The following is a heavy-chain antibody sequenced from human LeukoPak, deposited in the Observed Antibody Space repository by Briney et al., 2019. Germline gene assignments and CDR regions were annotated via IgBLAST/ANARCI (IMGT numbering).Heavy chain of an antibody. CDR3: AKALSIAAAGWSLYFDY. CDR1: GFTFSSYA. CDR2: SSGSGDTT. Sequence: GGSLRLSCAASGFTFSSYAMSWVRQAPGKGLEWVSVSSGSGDTTYYADSVKGRFTISRDSSKNTLYLQMNSLRAEDTAVYYCAKALSIAAAGWSLYFDYWGQGTLVTVSS. V-gene: IGHV3-23*01. D-gene: IGHD6-13*01. J-gene: IGHJ4*02.